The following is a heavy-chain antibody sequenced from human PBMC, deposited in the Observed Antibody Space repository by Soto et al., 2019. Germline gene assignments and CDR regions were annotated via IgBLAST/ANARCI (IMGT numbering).Heavy chain of an antibody. Sequence: PGESLKISCKGSGYSFTSYWIGWVRQMPGKGLEWMGIIYPGDSDTRYSPSFQGQVTISADKSIGTAYLQWSSLKASDTAMYYCARHPGTSIAVAGTSGLVGLDYWGQGTLVTVSS. D-gene: IGHD6-19*01. V-gene: IGHV5-51*01. CDR1: GYSFTSYW. CDR3: ARHPGTSIAVAGTSGLVGLDY. CDR2: IYPGDSDT. J-gene: IGHJ4*02.